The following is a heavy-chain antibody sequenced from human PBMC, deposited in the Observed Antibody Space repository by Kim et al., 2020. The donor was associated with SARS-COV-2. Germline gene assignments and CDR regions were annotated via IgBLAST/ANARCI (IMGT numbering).Heavy chain of an antibody. CDR3: ASTPIVATICRSRPSPNDFDY. CDR2: IDYSGST. V-gene: IGHV4-31*03. D-gene: IGHD5-12*01. J-gene: IGHJ4*02. CDR1: GGFISIGVYN. Sequence: SETLSLTCTVSGGFISIGVYNWSWIRQDPGQDRVWIGYIDYSGSTYYNPALKSRVTISVDTSKNQFSLKLSSVTAADTAVYYCASTPIVATICRSRPSPNDFDYWGQGTLVTVSS.